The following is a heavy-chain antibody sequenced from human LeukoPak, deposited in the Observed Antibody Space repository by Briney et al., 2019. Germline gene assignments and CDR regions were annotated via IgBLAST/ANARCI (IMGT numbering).Heavy chain of an antibody. CDR1: GGSISSGSYY. J-gene: IGHJ4*02. CDR2: IYTSGST. V-gene: IGHV4-61*02. CDR3: AREGYDFWSGYRDCDY. D-gene: IGHD3-3*01. Sequence: PSQTLSLTCTVSGGSISSGSYYWSWIRQPAGKGLEWIGRIYTSGSTNYNPSLKSRVTISVDTSKNQFSLKLSSVTAADTAVYYCAREGYDFWSGYRDCDYWGQGTLVTVSS.